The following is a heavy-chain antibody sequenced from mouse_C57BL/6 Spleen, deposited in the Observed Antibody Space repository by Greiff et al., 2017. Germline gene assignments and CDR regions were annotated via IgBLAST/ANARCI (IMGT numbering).Heavy chain of an antibody. CDR1: GYTFTSYW. J-gene: IGHJ4*01. CDR3: ASYLYGNYAMDY. D-gene: IGHD2-1*01. Sequence: QVQLQQPGAELVKPGASVKMSCKASGYTFTSYWITWVKQRPGQGLEWIGDIYPGRGSTNYNEKFKSKDTLTVDTSSSTAYMQLSSLTSEDSAVYYCASYLYGNYAMDYWGQGTSVTVSS. V-gene: IGHV1-55*01. CDR2: IYPGRGST.